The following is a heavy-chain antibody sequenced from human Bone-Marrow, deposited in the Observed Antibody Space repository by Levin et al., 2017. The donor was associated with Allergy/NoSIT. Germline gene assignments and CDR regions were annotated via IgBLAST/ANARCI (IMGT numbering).Heavy chain of an antibody. CDR2: ISGSGGSM. D-gene: IGHD3-10*01. CDR1: GFTFSDYY. J-gene: IGHJ5*02. V-gene: IGHV3-11*01. Sequence: PGGSLRLSCAASGFTFSDYYMSWIRQAPGKGLEWISYISGSGGSMYYADSVKGRFTMSRDNAKSSLYLQMNSLRAEDTAMYYCAREIYGDYYGSGLDAWGQGTLVTVSS. CDR3: AREIYGDYYGSGLDA.